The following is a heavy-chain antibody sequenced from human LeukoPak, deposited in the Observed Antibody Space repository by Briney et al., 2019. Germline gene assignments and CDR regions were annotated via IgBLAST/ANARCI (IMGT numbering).Heavy chain of an antibody. CDR2: ISSSSSYI. V-gene: IGHV3-21*01. CDR3: ATHDFNLCAFDI. CDR1: GFTFSSYS. Sequence: SGGSLRLSCAASGFTFSSYSMNWVRQAPGKGLEWVSSISSSSSYIYYADSVKSRFTISRDNAKNSLYLQMNSLRAEDTAVYYCATHDFNLCAFDIWGQGTMVTVSS. J-gene: IGHJ3*02. D-gene: IGHD2-21*02.